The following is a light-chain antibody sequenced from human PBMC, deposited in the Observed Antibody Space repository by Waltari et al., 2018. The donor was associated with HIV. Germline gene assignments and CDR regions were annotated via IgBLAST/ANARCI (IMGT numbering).Light chain of an antibody. V-gene: IGLV1-44*01. CDR2: SNE. CDR1: RSNIGSKT. CDR3: AAWDVSLNGLV. Sequence: QSVLTQPPSASGPPGQRVTISCSGSRSNIGSKTVNWYQHHPGTAPKLLIYSNEQRPSGVPDRFACSKSGTSASLAISGLQSEDEAGYYCAAWDVSLNGLVFGGGTKVTVL. J-gene: IGLJ2*01.